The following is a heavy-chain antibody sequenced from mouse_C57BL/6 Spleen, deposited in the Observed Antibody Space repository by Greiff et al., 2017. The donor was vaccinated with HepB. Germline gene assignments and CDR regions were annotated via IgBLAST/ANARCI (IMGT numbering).Heavy chain of an antibody. Sequence: QVQLQQPDAELVKPGASVKISCKASGYTFTDHSIHWVKQRPEQGLEWIGDIYPSDGSTKYNEKFKGKATLTADKSSSTAYMQLNSLTSEDSAIYFCASSEGFAYWGQGTLVTVSS. J-gene: IGHJ3*01. CDR1: GYTFTDHS. CDR2: IYPSDGST. V-gene: IGHV1-78*01. CDR3: ASSEGFAY.